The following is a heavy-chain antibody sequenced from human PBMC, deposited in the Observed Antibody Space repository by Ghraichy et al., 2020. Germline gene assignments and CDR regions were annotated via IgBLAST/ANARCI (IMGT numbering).Heavy chain of an antibody. D-gene: IGHD2-2*01. CDR3: ASSGYCSSTSCSP. CDR2: INHSGST. Sequence: SETLSLTCAVYGGSFSGYYWSWIRQPPGKGLEWIGEINHSGSTNYNPSLKSRVTISVDTSKNQFSLKLSSVTAADTAVYYCASSGYCSSTSCSPWGQGTLVTVSS. J-gene: IGHJ5*02. CDR1: GGSFSGYY. V-gene: IGHV4-34*01.